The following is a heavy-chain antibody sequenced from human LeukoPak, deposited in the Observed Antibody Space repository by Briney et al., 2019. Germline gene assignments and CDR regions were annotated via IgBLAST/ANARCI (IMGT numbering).Heavy chain of an antibody. Sequence: GASLGLSCAASGFTFSNYAMSWVRQAPGKGLEWVSAITGSGGGTYYADSVKGRFTISRDNSKNTVYLQMNSLRGEDTALYYCARDATTISDIPYGMDVWGQGTTVTVSS. D-gene: IGHD3-3*01. V-gene: IGHV3-23*01. J-gene: IGHJ6*02. CDR1: GFTFSNYA. CDR2: ITGSGGGT. CDR3: ARDATTISDIPYGMDV.